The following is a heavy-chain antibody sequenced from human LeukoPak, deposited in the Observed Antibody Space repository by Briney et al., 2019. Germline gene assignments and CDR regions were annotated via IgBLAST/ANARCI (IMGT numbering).Heavy chain of an antibody. J-gene: IGHJ4*02. Sequence: GGSLRLSCAASGFTFSSYSMNWVRQAPGRGLEWVSSISSSNSYIYYADSVKGRFTISRDNAKNSLYLQMNSLRAEDTAVYYCARERHALIAVAGRGYFDYWGQGTLVTVSS. CDR1: GFTFSSYS. V-gene: IGHV3-21*01. CDR2: ISSSNSYI. D-gene: IGHD6-19*01. CDR3: ARERHALIAVAGRGYFDY.